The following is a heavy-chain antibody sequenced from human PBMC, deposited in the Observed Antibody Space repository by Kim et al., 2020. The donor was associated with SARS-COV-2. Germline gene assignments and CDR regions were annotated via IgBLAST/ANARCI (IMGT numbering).Heavy chain of an antibody. CDR3: ARGSMVRGDNWFDP. V-gene: IGHV1-2*04. CDR1: GYTFTGYY. D-gene: IGHD3-10*01. Sequence: ASVKVSCKASGYTFTGYYMHWVRQAPGQGLEWMGWINPNSGGTNYAQKFQGWVTMTRDTSISTAYMELSRLRSDDTAVYYCARGSMVRGDNWFDPWGQGTLVTVSS. CDR2: INPNSGGT. J-gene: IGHJ5*02.